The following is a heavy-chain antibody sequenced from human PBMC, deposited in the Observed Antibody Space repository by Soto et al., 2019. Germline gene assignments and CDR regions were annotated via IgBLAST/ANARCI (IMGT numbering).Heavy chain of an antibody. V-gene: IGHV3-33*01. D-gene: IGHD5-18*01. J-gene: IGHJ4*02. CDR3: ARGGDTAMTSFDY. Sequence: QVQLVESGGGVVQPGRSLRLSCAASGFTFSNYGMHWVRQAPGKGLEWVAVIWYDGSNKYYADYVKGRFTISRDNSKNALELQMNSLRAGDTAVYYCARGGDTAMTSFDYWGQGTLVTVSS. CDR1: GFTFSNYG. CDR2: IWYDGSNK.